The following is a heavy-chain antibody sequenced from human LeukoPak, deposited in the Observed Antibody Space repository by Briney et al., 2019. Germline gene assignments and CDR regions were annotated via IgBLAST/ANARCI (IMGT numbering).Heavy chain of an antibody. D-gene: IGHD3/OR15-3a*01. CDR3: ARQTGSGLFILP. Sequence: PSETLSLTCTVSGVSLRNSNSYWGWIRQPPGKGLEWIGSIYYSGNTYYNASLKSQVSISIDTSKNQFSLKLTSVTAADTAVYYCARQTGSGLFILPGGQGTLVTVSS. J-gene: IGHJ4*02. CDR1: GVSLRNSNSY. V-gene: IGHV4-39*01. CDR2: IYYSGNT.